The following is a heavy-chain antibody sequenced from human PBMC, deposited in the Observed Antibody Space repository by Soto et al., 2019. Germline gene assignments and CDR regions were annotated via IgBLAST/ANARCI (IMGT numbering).Heavy chain of an antibody. D-gene: IGHD4-4*01. Sequence: QLVQSGAELKKPGASVKVSCKASGYSFTSYDINWVRQAPGQGLEWVGWMNPNGGDTGFAQKVQGRVTLTRNTSRSTAYMELSSLRSEDTAVYYCARALNTGMGPCFYYFGIDVWGQGTTVTVSS. CDR3: ARALNTGMGPCFYYFGIDV. V-gene: IGHV1-8*01. CDR2: MNPNGGDT. J-gene: IGHJ6*02. CDR1: GYSFTSYD.